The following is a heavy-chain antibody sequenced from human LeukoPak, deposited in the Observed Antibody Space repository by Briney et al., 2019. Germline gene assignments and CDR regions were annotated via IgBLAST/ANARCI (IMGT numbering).Heavy chain of an antibody. D-gene: IGHD2-15*01. CDR1: GYTFTNDG. V-gene: IGHV1-18*01. CDR3: ARGRYCSGGSCYSGAFDN. J-gene: IGHJ3*02. CDR2: SSAHNGNT. Sequence: ASVKVSCKASGYTFTNDGISWVRQAPGQGLEWMGWSSAHNGNTDYAQKVQGRVTMTTDTSTSTAYMELRSLRSDDTAVYYCARGRYCSGGSCYSGAFDNWGQGTMVTVSS.